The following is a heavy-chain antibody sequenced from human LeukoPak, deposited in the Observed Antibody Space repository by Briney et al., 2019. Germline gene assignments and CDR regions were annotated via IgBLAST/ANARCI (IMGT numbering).Heavy chain of an antibody. Sequence: TGGSLRLSCAASGFTFNTYAMSWIRQAPGKGLEWVSYISSSGSTIYYADSVKGRFTISRDNAKNSLYLQMNSLRAEDTAVYYCARFHFKNYYGSGSSLMPGYWGQGTLVTVSS. CDR2: ISSSGSTI. CDR3: ARFHFKNYYGSGSSLMPGY. V-gene: IGHV3-11*04. J-gene: IGHJ4*02. D-gene: IGHD3-10*01. CDR1: GFTFNTYA.